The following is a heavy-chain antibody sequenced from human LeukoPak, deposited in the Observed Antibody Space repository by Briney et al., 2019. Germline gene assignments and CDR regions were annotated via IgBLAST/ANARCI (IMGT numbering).Heavy chain of an antibody. CDR1: GFTFSSYW. CDR2: IKQDGSEK. Sequence: GGSLRLSCAASGFTFSSYWMSWVRQAPGKGLEWVANIKQDGSEKYYVDSVKGRFTISRDNAKNSLYLQMNSLRAEDTAVYYCARLKLLWSYYFDYWGQGTLVTVSS. D-gene: IGHD2-2*01. J-gene: IGHJ4*02. V-gene: IGHV3-7*01. CDR3: ARLKLLWSYYFDY.